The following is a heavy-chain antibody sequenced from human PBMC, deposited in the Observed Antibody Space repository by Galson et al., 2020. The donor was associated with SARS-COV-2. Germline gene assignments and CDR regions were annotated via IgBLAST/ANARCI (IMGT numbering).Heavy chain of an antibody. CDR3: ARDREIWSGELSSWYFQYGLDV. V-gene: IGHV1-2*02. Sequence: GESLKISCKASGYTFTDNYIHWVRQAPGQGLEWMGWINPKSGGTSYAQKFQGRVTLTRDTSTSTAYMEVSRLTSDDPAVFYCARDREIWSGELSSWYFQYGLDVWGQGTTVTVSS. CDR1: GYTFTDNY. CDR2: INPKSGGT. D-gene: IGHD3-10*01. J-gene: IGHJ6*02.